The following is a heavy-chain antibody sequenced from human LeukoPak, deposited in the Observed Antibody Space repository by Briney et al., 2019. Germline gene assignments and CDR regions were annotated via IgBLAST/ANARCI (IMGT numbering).Heavy chain of an antibody. Sequence: GGSLRLSCAASGFTFSSYAMSWVRQAPGKGLEWVSAISGSGGSTYYADSVKGRFTISRDNSKNTLYLQMNSLRAEDTAVYYCARGVYSSGYYSLGWYFDYWGQGTLVTVSS. D-gene: IGHD3-22*01. J-gene: IGHJ4*02. CDR3: ARGVYSSGYYSLGWYFDY. V-gene: IGHV3-23*01. CDR2: ISGSGGST. CDR1: GFTFSSYA.